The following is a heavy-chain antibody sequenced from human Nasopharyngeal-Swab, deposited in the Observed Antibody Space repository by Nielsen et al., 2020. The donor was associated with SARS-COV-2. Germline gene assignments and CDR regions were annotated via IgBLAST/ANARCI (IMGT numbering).Heavy chain of an antibody. CDR1: GFTFTNYA. J-gene: IGHJ6*01. D-gene: IGHD3-3*01. V-gene: IGHV3-23*01. CDR3: ARDSVYNFGVFIITTSFMDV. CDR2: ISGNGGST. Sequence: GESLKISCAASGFTFTNYAMSWVRQAPGKGLEWVSAISGNGGSTSSADSVKGRFTISRDNSKDTVYLQMNSLRPEDTAVYYCARDSVYNFGVFIITTSFMDVWGKGTTVTVSS.